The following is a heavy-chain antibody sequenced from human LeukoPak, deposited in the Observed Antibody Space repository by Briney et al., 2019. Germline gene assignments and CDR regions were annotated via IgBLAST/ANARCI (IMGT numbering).Heavy chain of an antibody. CDR1: GFSFSSYE. V-gene: IGHV3-48*03. J-gene: IGHJ4*02. Sequence: GGSLRLSCAASGFSFSSYEMSWVRQAPGKGLQWISYISQGGDAIYYADSVKGRFTVSRDNAKNSLYLQMNGLRAEDTAVYYCARDRPDRGYSYGRDFDYWGQGTLVTVSS. CDR3: ARDRPDRGYSYGRDFDY. CDR2: ISQGGDAI. D-gene: IGHD5-18*01.